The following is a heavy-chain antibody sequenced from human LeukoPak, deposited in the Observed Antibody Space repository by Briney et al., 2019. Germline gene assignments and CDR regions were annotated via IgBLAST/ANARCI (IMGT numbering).Heavy chain of an antibody. J-gene: IGHJ5*02. CDR3: ARERFNSSSWTGGWFDP. V-gene: IGHV1-2*02. D-gene: IGHD6-13*01. Sequence: GASVKVSCKASGYTFTDYYMHWVRQAPGQGLEWMGWINPNSGGTNYAQKFQGRVTMTRDTSISTAYMELSRLRSDDTAVYYCARERFNSSSWTGGWFDPWGQGTLVTVSS. CDR2: INPNSGGT. CDR1: GYTFTDYY.